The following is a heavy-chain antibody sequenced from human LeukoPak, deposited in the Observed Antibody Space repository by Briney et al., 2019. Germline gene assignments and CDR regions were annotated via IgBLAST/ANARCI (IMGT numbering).Heavy chain of an antibody. D-gene: IGHD6-6*01. CDR2: INWNGAST. CDR3: ARAVCPTIKFCDSSYFMDV. J-gene: IGHJ6*03. V-gene: IGHV3-20*04. Sequence: GGSLRLSCAASGFTFDDLGMTWVRQVPGKGLEWVAGINWNGASTGYADSVRGRFTISRDNAKNSLYLQMNSLRAEDTALYYCARAVCPTIKFCDSSYFMDVWGKGTTVNVS. CDR1: GFTFDDLG.